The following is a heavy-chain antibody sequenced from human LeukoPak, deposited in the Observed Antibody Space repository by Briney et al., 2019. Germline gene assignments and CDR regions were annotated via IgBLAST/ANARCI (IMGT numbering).Heavy chain of an antibody. V-gene: IGHV1-18*01. CDR1: GYTFTSYD. CDR2: INPNSGGT. Sequence: ASVKVSCKASGYTFTSYDINWVRQAPGQGLEWMGWINPNSGGTNYAQKFQGRVTMTTDTSTSTAYMELRSLRSDDTAVYYCARAWGQLWLDAFDIWGQGTMVTVSS. J-gene: IGHJ3*02. CDR3: ARAWGQLWLDAFDI. D-gene: IGHD5-18*01.